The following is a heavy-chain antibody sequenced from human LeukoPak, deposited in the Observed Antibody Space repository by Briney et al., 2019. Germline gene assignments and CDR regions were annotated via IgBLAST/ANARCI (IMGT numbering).Heavy chain of an antibody. Sequence: GGSLRLSCAASGFTFSSYWMSWVRQAPGKGLEWVANIKQDGSEKYYVDSVKGRFTISRDNAKNSLYLQMNSLRAEDTAVYYCEREFRGWYRNNWFDPWGQGTMVTVSS. CDR2: IKQDGSEK. V-gene: IGHV3-7*01. D-gene: IGHD6-19*01. CDR1: GFTFSSYW. J-gene: IGHJ5*02. CDR3: EREFRGWYRNNWFDP.